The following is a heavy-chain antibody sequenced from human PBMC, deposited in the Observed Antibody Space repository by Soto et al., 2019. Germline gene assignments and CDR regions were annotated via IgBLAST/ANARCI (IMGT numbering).Heavy chain of an antibody. CDR1: GFTFSSYW. Sequence: PGGSLRLSCAASGFTFSSYWLSWVRQAPGKGLEWVANIKQDGSEKYYVDSVKGRFTISRDNAKNSLYLQMNSLRAEDTAVYYCDKTPLARIFDYWGQGNLVTVSS. J-gene: IGHJ4*02. D-gene: IGHD2-15*01. V-gene: IGHV3-7*03. CDR3: DKTPLARIFDY. CDR2: IKQDGSEK.